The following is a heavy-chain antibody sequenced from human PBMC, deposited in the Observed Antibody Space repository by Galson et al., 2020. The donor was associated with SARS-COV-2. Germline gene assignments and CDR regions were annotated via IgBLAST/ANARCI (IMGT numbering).Heavy chain of an antibody. CDR3: ARYGVVDYYDSSGYDTNAFDI. CDR2: IYSRGST. V-gene: IGHV4-59*01. D-gene: IGHD3-22*01. J-gene: IGHJ3*02. CDR1: GGSISSYY. Sequence: SETLSLTCTVSGGSISSYYWSWIRQPPGQGLEWIGYIYSRGSTHYNPSLKSRVTISVDTSKNQFSLKLSSVTAADTSVYYCARYGVVDYYDSSGYDTNAFDIWGQGTMVTVSS.